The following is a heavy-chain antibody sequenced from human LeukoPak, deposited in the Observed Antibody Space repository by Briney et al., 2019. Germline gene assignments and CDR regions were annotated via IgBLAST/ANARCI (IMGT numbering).Heavy chain of an antibody. CDR1: GFSLSTSGVG. D-gene: IGHD3-3*01. V-gene: IGHV2-5*01. CDR3: AHRRDDTIFGVRDY. Sequence: ESGPTLVKPTQTLTLTCTFSGFSLSTSGVGVGWIRQPPGKALEWHALIYWNDDKRYSPSLKSRLTITKDTSKNQVVLTMTNMDPVDAATYYCAHRRDDTIFGVRDYWGQGTLVTVSS. CDR2: IYWNDDK. J-gene: IGHJ4*02.